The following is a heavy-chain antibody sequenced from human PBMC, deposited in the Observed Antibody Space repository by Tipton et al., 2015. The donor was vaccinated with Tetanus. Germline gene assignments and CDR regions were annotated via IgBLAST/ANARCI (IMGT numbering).Heavy chain of an antibody. V-gene: IGHV4-4*07. CDR1: GGSISDYY. Sequence: TLSLTCTVSGGSISDYYWSWIRQPAGKGLEWIGRIYISGKTYYNPSLKSRITMSVGASKNQFSLKLNSVTAADTAVYYCARGGLTPYEKDYWGQGTLVTVSS. CDR2: IYISGKT. J-gene: IGHJ4*02. CDR3: ARGGLTPYEKDY. D-gene: IGHD3-3*01.